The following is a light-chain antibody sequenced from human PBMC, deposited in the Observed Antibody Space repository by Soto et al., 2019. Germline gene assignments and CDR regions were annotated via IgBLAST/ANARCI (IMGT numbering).Light chain of an antibody. J-gene: IGKJ2*01. CDR3: LQYGSSPYS. Sequence: EIVLTQSPGTLSLSPGERATLSCRASQSVSSSYLAWYQQKPGQAPRLLIYGASSRATGIPDRFSGSGSGTDFTLPISRLEPEDFAVYYCLQYGSSPYSFGQGTKLEIK. CDR1: QSVSSSY. V-gene: IGKV3-20*01. CDR2: GAS.